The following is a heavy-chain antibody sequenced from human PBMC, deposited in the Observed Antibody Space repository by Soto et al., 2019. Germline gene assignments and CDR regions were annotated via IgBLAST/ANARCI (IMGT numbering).Heavy chain of an antibody. J-gene: IGHJ6*02. Sequence: PGGSLRLCCAASGFNFRSYALTWVRQAPGKGLEWVSAISGSGTTTYYGDSVKGRFTISRDKSKNTVYLQMNSLRAEDTAVYYCAKDRQRSGGLCNGFDVWGQGTKGTVS. CDR3: AKDRQRSGGLCNGFDV. D-gene: IGHD6-19*01. V-gene: IGHV3-23*01. CDR1: GFNFRSYA. CDR2: ISGSGTTT.